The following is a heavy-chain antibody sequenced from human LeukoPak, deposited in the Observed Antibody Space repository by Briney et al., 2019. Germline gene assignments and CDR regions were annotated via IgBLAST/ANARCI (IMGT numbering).Heavy chain of an antibody. CDR1: GGSISSGDYY. CDR3: ARVPNEATFDY. V-gene: IGHV4-30-4*08. D-gene: IGHD1-14*01. J-gene: IGHJ4*02. Sequence: SQTLSLTCTVSGGSISSGDYYWSWIRQPPGKGLEWIGYIYYSGSTYYNPSLKSRVTISVDTSKDQFSLKLSSVTAADTAVYYCARVPNEATFDYWGQGTLVTVSS. CDR2: IYYSGST.